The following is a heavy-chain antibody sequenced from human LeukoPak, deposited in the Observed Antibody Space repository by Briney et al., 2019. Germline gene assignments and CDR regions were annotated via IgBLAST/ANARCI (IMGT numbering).Heavy chain of an antibody. CDR3: AKDTAAGTYDYYYGMDV. Sequence: GGSLRLSCAASGFTFDDYAMHWVRQAPGKGLEWVSGISWNSGTIGYADSVKGRFTISRDNAKNSLYLQMNSLRAEDTALYYCAKDTAAGTYDYYYGMDVWGQGTTVTVSS. J-gene: IGHJ6*02. CDR1: GFTFDDYA. V-gene: IGHV3-9*01. CDR2: ISWNSGTI. D-gene: IGHD6-13*01.